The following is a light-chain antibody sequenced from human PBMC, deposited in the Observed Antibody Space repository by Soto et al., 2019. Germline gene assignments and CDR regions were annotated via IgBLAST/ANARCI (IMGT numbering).Light chain of an antibody. CDR1: QSISDT. V-gene: IGKV3-15*01. J-gene: IGKJ1*01. CDR3: QKYNNWPWT. CDR2: GAS. Sequence: EIVMTQSPATLSVSPGGRATLSCRASQSISDTLAWYQQKPGQAPRLLIHGASTRATGFPARFSGSGSGTDFTLTISSLQSEDFAVYYRQKYNNWPWTFGQGTKV.